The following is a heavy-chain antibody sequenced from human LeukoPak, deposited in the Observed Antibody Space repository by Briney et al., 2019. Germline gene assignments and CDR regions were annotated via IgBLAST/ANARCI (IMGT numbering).Heavy chain of an antibody. Sequence: SETLSLTCTVSGGSVSSYYWSWIRQPPGKGLEWIGYIYYSGSTNYHPSPKSRATISVDTSKNHFSLKLGSVTGGDSAVYHCARDNWNYGSSMDVWGQGTTVTVSS. CDR3: ARDNWNYGSSMDV. J-gene: IGHJ6*02. CDR2: IYYSGST. CDR1: GGSVSSYY. V-gene: IGHV4-59*02. D-gene: IGHD1-7*01.